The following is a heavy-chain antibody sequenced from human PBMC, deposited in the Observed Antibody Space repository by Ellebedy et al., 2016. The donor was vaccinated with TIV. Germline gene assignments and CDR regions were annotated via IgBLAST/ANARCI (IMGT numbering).Heavy chain of an antibody. J-gene: IGHJ4*02. Sequence: GGSLRLSXAVSGFTFSSYWLSWVRQAPGKGLEWVANIKQDGSEKYYVDSVKGRFTISRDNAKNSLYLQMNSLRAEDTTVYYCARDTVAGRSFFDYWGQGTLVTVSS. D-gene: IGHD6-19*01. CDR2: IKQDGSEK. V-gene: IGHV3-7*03. CDR1: GFTFSSYW. CDR3: ARDTVAGRSFFDY.